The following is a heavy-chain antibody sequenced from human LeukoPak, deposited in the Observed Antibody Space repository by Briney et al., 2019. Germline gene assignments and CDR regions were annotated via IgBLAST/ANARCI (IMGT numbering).Heavy chain of an antibody. CDR3: AKDRVRVAY. CDR1: GFTFSNYA. CDR2: IGGRGGIT. Sequence: GLTLRLSCASSGFTFSNYALTWVRQAPGKGLEWVTTIGGRGGITFYADSVKVRFTISRDNSKNTLYMQMTSLRAGDTAVYYCAKDRVRVAYWGQGTLVTVSS. J-gene: IGHJ4*02. V-gene: IGHV3-23*01. D-gene: IGHD2-15*01.